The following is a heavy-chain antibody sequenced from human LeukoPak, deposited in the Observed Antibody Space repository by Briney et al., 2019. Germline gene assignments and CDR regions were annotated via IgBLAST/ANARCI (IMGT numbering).Heavy chain of an antibody. CDR1: GDSISSGGYY. CDR3: ARWTIFGVGSFDY. V-gene: IGHV4-31*03. CDR2: IYYSGST. D-gene: IGHD3-3*01. J-gene: IGHJ4*02. Sequence: PSETLSLTCTVSGDSISSGGYYWNWIRQHPGEGLEWIGSIYYSGSTYYNPSLKSRLTISVDTSKNQFSLKLTSVTAADTAVYYCARWTIFGVGSFDYWGQGSLVTVSS.